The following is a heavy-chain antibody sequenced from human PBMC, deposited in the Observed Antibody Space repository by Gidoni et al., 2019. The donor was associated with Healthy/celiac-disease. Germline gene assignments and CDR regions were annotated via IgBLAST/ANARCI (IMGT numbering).Heavy chain of an antibody. CDR3: ASFYDILSGYDY. D-gene: IGHD3-9*01. CDR1: GGSISSSSYY. Sequence: QLQLQESGPGLVQPSENLSPTCTVSGGSISSSSYYRGWIRQPTGKGLEWIGSLYYSGSTYYNPTLKGRVTISVDTSKNQFSLKLSSVTAADTAVYYCASFYDILSGYDYWGQGTLVTVSS. J-gene: IGHJ4*02. V-gene: IGHV4-39*01. CDR2: LYYSGST.